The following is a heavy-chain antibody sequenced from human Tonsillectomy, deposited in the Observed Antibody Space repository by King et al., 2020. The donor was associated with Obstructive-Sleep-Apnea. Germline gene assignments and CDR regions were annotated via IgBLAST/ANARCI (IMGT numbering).Heavy chain of an antibody. V-gene: IGHV3-9*01. CDR1: GVTGEEEG. CDR3: AKSYSSGWYVPFDY. D-gene: IGHD6-19*01. CDR2: RRGKRGRI. Sequence: VQLVESGGGLVQPGRSRRRSCAAAGVTGEEEGRQWVRKDEGKGGEGGGGRRGKRGRIGYADSVKGRFTISRDNAKNSLYVQMNSLRGEDTALYYCAKSYSSGWYVPFDYWGQGTLVTVSS. J-gene: IGHJ4*02.